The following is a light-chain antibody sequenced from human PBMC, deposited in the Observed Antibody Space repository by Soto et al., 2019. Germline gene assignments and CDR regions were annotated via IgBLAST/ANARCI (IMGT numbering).Light chain of an antibody. CDR1: QSISSW. J-gene: IGKJ1*01. CDR2: DAS. V-gene: IGKV1-5*01. Sequence: DIQMTQSPSSLSASVGDRVTITCRPSQSISSWLAWYQQKPGKAPKLLIYDASSLESGVPSRFSGSGSGTEFTLTISSLQPDDFATYYCQQYNSYPLFGQGTKVDIK. CDR3: QQYNSYPL.